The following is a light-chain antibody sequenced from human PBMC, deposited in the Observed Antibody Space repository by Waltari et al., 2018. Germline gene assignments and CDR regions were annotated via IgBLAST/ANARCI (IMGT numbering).Light chain of an antibody. CDR2: GAS. V-gene: IGKV3-20*01. Sequence: EIVLTQSPGTLSLSPGERATLSCRASQSVSSSYFAWYQQKPGQAPRVLIHGASNRATGIPDRCSGRGSAASFTLTISRLEPEDLAVYYCQQYGSSPWTFGQGTKLEIK. CDR3: QQYGSSPWT. CDR1: QSVSSSY. J-gene: IGKJ1*01.